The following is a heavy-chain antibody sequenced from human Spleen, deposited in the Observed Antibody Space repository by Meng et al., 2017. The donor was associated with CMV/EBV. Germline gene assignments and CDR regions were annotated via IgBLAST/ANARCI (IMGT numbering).Heavy chain of an antibody. J-gene: IGHJ6*02. CDR2: IRYDGSNK. V-gene: IGHV3-30*02. CDR1: GFTFSSYG. Sequence: GESLKISCVASGFTFSSYGMHWVRQAPGKGLEWVAFIRYDGSNKYYADSVKGRFTISRDNSKNTLYLQMNSLRAEDTAVYYCAKDGLFCSSTSCYYYYYYGMDVWGQGTTVTVSS. CDR3: AKDGLFCSSTSCYYYYYYGMDV. D-gene: IGHD2-2*01.